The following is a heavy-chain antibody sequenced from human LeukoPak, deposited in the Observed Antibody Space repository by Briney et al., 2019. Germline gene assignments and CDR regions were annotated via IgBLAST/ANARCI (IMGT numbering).Heavy chain of an antibody. V-gene: IGHV4-34*01. CDR3: ARDSQWELRGDTDY. CDR2: INHSGST. Sequence: SETLSLTCAVYGGSFSGYYWSWIRQPPGKGLEWIGEINHSGSTNYNPSLKSRVTISVDTSKNQFSLKLSSVTAADTAVYYCARDSQWELRGDTDYWGQGTLVTVSS. CDR1: GGSFSGYY. D-gene: IGHD1-26*01. J-gene: IGHJ4*02.